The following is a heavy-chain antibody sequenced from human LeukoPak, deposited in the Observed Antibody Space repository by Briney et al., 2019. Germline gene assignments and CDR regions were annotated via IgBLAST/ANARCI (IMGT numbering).Heavy chain of an antibody. CDR1: GGSFSGYY. Sequence: PSDTLSLTCAVYGGSFSGYYWSWIRQPPGKGLEWIGEINHSGSTNYNPSLKSRVTISVDTSKNQFSLKLSSVTAADTAVYYCADSYDSSGYDYWGQGTLVTVSS. D-gene: IGHD3-22*01. CDR2: INHSGST. V-gene: IGHV4-34*01. J-gene: IGHJ4*02. CDR3: ADSYDSSGYDY.